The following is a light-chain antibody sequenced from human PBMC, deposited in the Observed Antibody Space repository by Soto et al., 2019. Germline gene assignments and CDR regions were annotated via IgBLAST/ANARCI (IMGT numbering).Light chain of an antibody. J-gene: IGKJ5*01. CDR2: HAS. V-gene: IGKV3-11*01. CDR1: QTVGRY. Sequence: EIVLTQSPATLSLSPGESATLSCRASQTVGRYLAWYQQKPGQAPRLLIYHASDRATGIPARFSGSGSETDFALTISSLEPEDFAIDYCQQRLDWPLITFGHGTRLEI. CDR3: QQRLDWPLIT.